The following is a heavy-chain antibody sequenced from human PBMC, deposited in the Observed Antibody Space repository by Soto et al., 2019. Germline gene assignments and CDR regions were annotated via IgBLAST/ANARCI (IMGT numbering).Heavy chain of an antibody. V-gene: IGHV3-53*04. CDR2: IYSGGST. CDR1: GFTVSSNY. J-gene: IGHJ6*03. D-gene: IGHD1-1*01. CDR3: AREGTTNYYYYYMDV. Sequence: EVQLVESGGGLVQPGGSLRLSCAASGFTVSSNYMSWVRQAPGKGLEWVSVIYSGGSTYYADYVKGRFTISRHNSKNTLYLQMNRFRAEDTAVYYCAREGTTNYYYYYMDVWGEGTTFTVSS.